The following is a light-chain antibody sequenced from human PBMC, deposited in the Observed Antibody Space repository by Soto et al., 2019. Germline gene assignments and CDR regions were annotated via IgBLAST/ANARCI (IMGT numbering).Light chain of an antibody. CDR1: QSISSW. V-gene: IGKV1-5*01. J-gene: IGKJ2*01. CDR3: QQYNSYYT. Sequence: GDRVTITCRASQSISSWLAWYQQKPGKAPKLLIYDASSLESGVPSRFSGSGSGTEFTLTISSLQPDDFATYHCQQYNSYYTFGQGTKLEIK. CDR2: DAS.